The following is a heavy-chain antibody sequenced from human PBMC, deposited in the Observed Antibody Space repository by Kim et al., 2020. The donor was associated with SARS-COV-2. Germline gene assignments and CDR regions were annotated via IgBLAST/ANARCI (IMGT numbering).Heavy chain of an antibody. Sequence: GGSLRLSCAASGFTFSDYYMSWIRQAPGKGLEWVSYISSSGSTIYYADSVKGRFTISRDNAKNSLYLQMNSLRAEDTAVYYCARSGSKELELRRWFDPWGQGTLVTVSS. D-gene: IGHD1-7*01. CDR3: ARSGSKELELRRWFDP. CDR2: ISSSGSTI. J-gene: IGHJ5*02. V-gene: IGHV3-11*01. CDR1: GFTFSDYY.